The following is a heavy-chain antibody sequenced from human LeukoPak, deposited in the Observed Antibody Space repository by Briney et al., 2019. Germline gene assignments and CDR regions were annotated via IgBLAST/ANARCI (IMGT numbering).Heavy chain of an antibody. Sequence: SETLSLTCTVSGGSISSYYWSWIRQPPGKGLEWIGYIYYSGSTNYNPSLKSRVTISVDTSKNQFSLKLRSVTAADTAVYYCARVGSMIEDYGSGSYIDYWGQGTLVTVSS. J-gene: IGHJ4*02. D-gene: IGHD3-10*01. V-gene: IGHV4-59*01. CDR3: ARVGSMIEDYGSGSYIDY. CDR1: GGSISSYY. CDR2: IYYSGST.